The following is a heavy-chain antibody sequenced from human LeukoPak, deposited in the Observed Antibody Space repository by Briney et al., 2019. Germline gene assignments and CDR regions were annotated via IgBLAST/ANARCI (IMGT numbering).Heavy chain of an antibody. CDR2: IKSKTDGGTT. CDR1: GFTFSNAW. CDR3: TTTIGSYYYDY. V-gene: IGHV3-15*01. D-gene: IGHD1-26*01. J-gene: IGHJ4*02. Sequence: GGSLRVSCAASGFTFSNAWMSWVRQAPGNGLEWVGRIKSKTDGGTTDYAAPVKGRFTISRDDSKNTLYLQMNSLKTEDTAVYYCTTTIGSYYYDYWGQGTLVTVSS.